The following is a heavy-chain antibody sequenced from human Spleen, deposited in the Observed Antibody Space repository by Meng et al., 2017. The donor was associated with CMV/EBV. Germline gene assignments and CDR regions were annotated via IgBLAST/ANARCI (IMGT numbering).Heavy chain of an antibody. J-gene: IGHJ4*02. Sequence: VGSFSGYYWSWIRQPPGKGLEWIEEIRPGANTNYNPSLESRVTISADMTKKQFSLNLKSVTAADTAVYYCARDGDGLNFGAQGTLVTVSS. CDR1: VGSFSGYY. CDR3: ARDGDGLNF. V-gene: IGHV4-34*01. CDR2: IRPGANT. D-gene: IGHD5-24*01.